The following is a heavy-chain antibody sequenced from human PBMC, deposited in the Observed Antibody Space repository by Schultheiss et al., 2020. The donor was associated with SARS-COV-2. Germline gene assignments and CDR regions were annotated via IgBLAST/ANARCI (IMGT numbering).Heavy chain of an antibody. Sequence: GGSLRLSFAASGFTFDDYGMSWVRQAPVKGLEWVSGINWNGGSTGYADSVKGRFTISRDNAKNSLYLQMNSLRAEDTAVYYCAKDRGDGYNGGSTGMDVWGQGTTVTVSS. D-gene: IGHD5-24*01. CDR2: INWNGGST. V-gene: IGHV3-20*03. CDR3: AKDRGDGYNGGSTGMDV. J-gene: IGHJ6*02. CDR1: GFTFDDYG.